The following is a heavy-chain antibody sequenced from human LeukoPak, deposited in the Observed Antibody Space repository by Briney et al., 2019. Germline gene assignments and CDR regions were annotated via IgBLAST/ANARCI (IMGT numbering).Heavy chain of an antibody. Sequence: GESLKISCKGSGYSFTNYWIGWVRQMPGKGLEWMGIIYPGDSDTRYSPSFQGQVTISADKSISTAYLQWSSLEASDTAMYYCASRVTGYCSGGSCYDYWGQGTLVTVSS. D-gene: IGHD2-15*01. CDR3: ASRVTGYCSGGSCYDY. J-gene: IGHJ4*02. V-gene: IGHV5-51*01. CDR1: GYSFTNYW. CDR2: IYPGDSDT.